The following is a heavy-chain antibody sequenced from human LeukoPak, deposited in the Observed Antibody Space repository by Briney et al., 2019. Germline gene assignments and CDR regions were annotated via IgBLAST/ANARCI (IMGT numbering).Heavy chain of an antibody. CDR2: ISSSSSYI. Sequence: PGGSLRLSCAASGFTFSSYSMNWVRQAPGKGLEWVSSISSSSSYIYYADSVKGRFTISRDNAKNSLYLQMNSLRAEDTAVYYCASDIVVVPAANLSYYYGMDVWGQGTTVTVSS. J-gene: IGHJ6*02. V-gene: IGHV3-21*01. D-gene: IGHD2-2*01. CDR3: ASDIVVVPAANLSYYYGMDV. CDR1: GFTFSSYS.